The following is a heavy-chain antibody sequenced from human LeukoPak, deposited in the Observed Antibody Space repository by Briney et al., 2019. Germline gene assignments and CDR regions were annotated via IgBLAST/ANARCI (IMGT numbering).Heavy chain of an antibody. CDR2: ISYDGSNK. J-gene: IGHJ4*02. V-gene: IGHV3-30*18. D-gene: IGHD6-19*01. CDR1: GYTFSRYG. Sequence: GGSLRLSCAASGYTFSRYGMHWVRQAPGKGLEWVAVISYDGSNKYYADSVKGRFTISRDNSKNTLYLQMNSLRAEDTAVYYCAKDRIAVAIYYFDYWGQGTLVTVSS. CDR3: AKDRIAVAIYYFDY.